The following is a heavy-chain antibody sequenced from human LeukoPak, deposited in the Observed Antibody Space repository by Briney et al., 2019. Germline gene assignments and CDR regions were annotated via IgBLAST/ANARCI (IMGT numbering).Heavy chain of an antibody. J-gene: IGHJ4*02. Sequence: PGGSLRLSCAASGFTFNSYAMSWVRQAPGKGLEWVSAISGSGGSTYYADSVKGRFTISRDNSKNTLYLQMNSLRAEDTAVYYCAKDDRGYSYGTHFDYWGQGTLVTVSS. CDR3: AKDDRGYSYGTHFDY. CDR1: GFTFNSYA. CDR2: ISGSGGST. D-gene: IGHD5-18*01. V-gene: IGHV3-23*01.